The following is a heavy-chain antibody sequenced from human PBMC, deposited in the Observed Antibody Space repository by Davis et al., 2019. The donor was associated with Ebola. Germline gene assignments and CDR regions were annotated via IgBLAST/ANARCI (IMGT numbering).Heavy chain of an antibody. CDR2: INQDDSDK. Sequence: PGESLRLSCAASGFTFSRYSMSWVRQAPGRGLEWVANINQDDSDKYYVDSVKGRFTISRDNAKNSLCLQMNSLRAEDTAVYYCARDTRWLQLRGYFQHWGQGTLVTVSS. J-gene: IGHJ1*01. D-gene: IGHD5-24*01. CDR1: GFTFSRYS. CDR3: ARDTRWLQLRGYFQH. V-gene: IGHV3-7*01.